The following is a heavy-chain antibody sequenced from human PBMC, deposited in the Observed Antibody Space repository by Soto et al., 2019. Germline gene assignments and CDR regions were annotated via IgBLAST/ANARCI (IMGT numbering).Heavy chain of an antibody. Sequence: QVQLVQSAAEVKKPGASVKVSCKASGYTFIRYGITWVRQAPGQGIEWVGWISAYNNYTIDAQKLQGRGTMTTDTSTRIAYMEQRGLKSDDTAVYYRARGGYYDNSWGKLSHYGLDVWGQGTSVTVSS. V-gene: IGHV1-18*01. CDR2: ISAYNNYT. D-gene: IGHD3-16*01. J-gene: IGHJ6*02. CDR1: GYTFIRYG. CDR3: ARGGYYDNSWGKLSHYGLDV.